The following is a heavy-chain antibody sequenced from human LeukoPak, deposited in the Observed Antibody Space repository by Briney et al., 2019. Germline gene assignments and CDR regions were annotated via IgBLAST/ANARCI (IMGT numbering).Heavy chain of an antibody. V-gene: IGHV3-33*06. D-gene: IGHD3-3*01. CDR2: MYYDGGNK. CDR1: GFTFSTYG. CDR3: AKDFWSGYHGYWDYYYMDV. Sequence: GRSLRLSCATSGFTFSTYGMHWVRQAPGKGLEWVAIMYYDGGNKYYADSVKGRFTISRDNSNNTLYLQMNSLRAEDTAVYYCAKDFWSGYHGYWDYYYMDVWGKGTTVTASS. J-gene: IGHJ6*03.